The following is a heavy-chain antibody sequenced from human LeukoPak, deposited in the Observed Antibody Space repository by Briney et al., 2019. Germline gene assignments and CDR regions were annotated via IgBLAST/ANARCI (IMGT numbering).Heavy chain of an antibody. D-gene: IGHD5-18*01. CDR3: AHSPGYSYGRPLDY. CDR2: IIPIFGTA. V-gene: IGHV1-69*13. Sequence: SVKVSYKASGGTFSSYAISWVRQAPGQGLEWMGGIIPIFGTANYAQKFQGRVTITADESTSTAYMELSSLRSEDTAVYYCAHSPGYSYGRPLDYWGQGTLVTVSS. CDR1: GGTFSSYA. J-gene: IGHJ4*02.